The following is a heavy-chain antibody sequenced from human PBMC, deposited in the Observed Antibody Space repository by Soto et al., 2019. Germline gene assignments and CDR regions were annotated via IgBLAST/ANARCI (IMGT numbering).Heavy chain of an antibody. D-gene: IGHD2-2*01. Sequence: QVQLVQSGAEVKKPGASVKVSCKASGYPFTSHDINWMRQATGQGLEWMGWMNPNSGHTNYAQKFQGRVTLTRDTAITTAYMELTILRAEDTAIYYCASDMSTTWGQGTLVTVSS. CDR1: GYPFTSHD. V-gene: IGHV1-8*01. J-gene: IGHJ5*02. CDR2: MNPNSGHT. CDR3: ASDMSTT.